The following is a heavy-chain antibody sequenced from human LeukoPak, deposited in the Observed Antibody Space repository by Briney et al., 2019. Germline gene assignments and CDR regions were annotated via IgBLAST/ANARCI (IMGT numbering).Heavy chain of an antibody. CDR1: GFTFSSYG. V-gene: IGHV3-23*01. CDR2: ISGSGGST. D-gene: IGHD3-10*01. Sequence: SGGSLRLSCAASGFTFSSYGMSWVRQAPGKGLEWVSGISGSGGSTYYADSVKGRFTISRDNSKNTLYLQKNSLRAEDTAVYYCAKNMVRGVIMSSSFDYWGQGTLVTVSS. CDR3: AKNMVRGVIMSSSFDY. J-gene: IGHJ4*02.